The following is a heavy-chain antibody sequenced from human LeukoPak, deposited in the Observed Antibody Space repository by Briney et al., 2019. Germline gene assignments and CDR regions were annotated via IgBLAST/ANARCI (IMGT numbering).Heavy chain of an antibody. D-gene: IGHD2-15*01. V-gene: IGHV3-64*01. CDR3: ARESLYCSGGSCYSALDY. CDR1: GFTFSSYA. Sequence: GGSLRLSCAASGFTFSSYAMHWVRQAPGKGLEYVSAISSNGGSTYYANSVKGRFTISRDNSKNTLYLQMGSLRAEDMAVYYCARESLYCSGGSCYSALDYWGQGTLVTVSS. CDR2: ISSNGGST. J-gene: IGHJ4*02.